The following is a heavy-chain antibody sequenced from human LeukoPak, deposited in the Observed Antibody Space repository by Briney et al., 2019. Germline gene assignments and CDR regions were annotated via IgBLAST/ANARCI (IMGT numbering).Heavy chain of an antibody. J-gene: IGHJ5*02. CDR2: INHSGST. V-gene: IGHV4-34*01. CDR1: GGSFSGYY. D-gene: IGHD3-10*01. CDR3: ARHRRESWFDP. Sequence: SETLSLTCAVYGGSFSGYYWSWIRQPPGKGLEWIGEINHSGSTNYNPSLKSRVTISVDTSKNQFSLKLSSVTAADTAVYYCARHRRESWFDPWGQGTLVTVSS.